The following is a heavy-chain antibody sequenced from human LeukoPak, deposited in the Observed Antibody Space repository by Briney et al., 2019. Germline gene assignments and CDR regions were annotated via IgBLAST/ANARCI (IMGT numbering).Heavy chain of an antibody. CDR1: GGSTRNDY. J-gene: IGHJ4*02. V-gene: IGHV4-59*01. D-gene: IGHD6-19*01. CDR2: IYYSGSS. CDR3: ARGGSSGWSDY. Sequence: PSETPSLTCTVSGGSTRNDYWSWIRQPPGKGLEWIGYIYYSGSSNYNPSLKSRVTISVDTSRNQFSLKLRSVTAADTAVYYCARGGSSGWSDYWGQGTLVTVSS.